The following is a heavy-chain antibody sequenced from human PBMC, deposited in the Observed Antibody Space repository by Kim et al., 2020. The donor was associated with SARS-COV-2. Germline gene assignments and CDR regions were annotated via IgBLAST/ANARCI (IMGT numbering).Heavy chain of an antibody. CDR3: VKALMDTAMASNDY. CDR1: GFTFSSYA. D-gene: IGHD5-18*01. V-gene: IGHV3-64D*09. J-gene: IGHJ4*02. Sequence: GGSLRLSCSASGFTFSSYAMHWVRQAPGKGLEYVSAISSNGGSTYYADSVKGRFTISRDNSKNTLYLQMSSLRAEDTAVYYCVKALMDTAMASNDYWGQGTLVTVSS. CDR2: ISSNGGST.